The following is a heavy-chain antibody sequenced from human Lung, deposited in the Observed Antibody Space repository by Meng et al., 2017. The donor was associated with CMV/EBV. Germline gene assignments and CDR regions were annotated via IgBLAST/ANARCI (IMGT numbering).Heavy chain of an antibody. Sequence: GESLKISCAASGFTFSSYEMNWVRQAPGKGLEWVSYISSSGSTIYYADSVKGRFTISRDNAKNSLYLQMNSLRAEDTAVYYCARDHSHCSSTSCYLGGFDPWXQETXVTVAS. CDR2: ISSSGSTI. D-gene: IGHD2-2*01. CDR3: ARDHSHCSSTSCYLGGFDP. CDR1: GFTFSSYE. J-gene: IGHJ5*02. V-gene: IGHV3-48*03.